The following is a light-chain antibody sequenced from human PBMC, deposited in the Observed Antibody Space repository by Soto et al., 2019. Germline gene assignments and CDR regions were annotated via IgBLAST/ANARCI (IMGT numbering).Light chain of an antibody. CDR3: QQDNTYFLT. CDR1: QSVSSW. Sequence: DIQMTQSPSTLSASVGDRVTITCRASQSVSSWLAWYQQKPGKAPKLLIYDASSLESGVPSRFGGSGSGTEFTLTISSLQPDDFASYHCQQDNTYFLTFGGGTKVEIE. CDR2: DAS. J-gene: IGKJ4*01. V-gene: IGKV1-5*01.